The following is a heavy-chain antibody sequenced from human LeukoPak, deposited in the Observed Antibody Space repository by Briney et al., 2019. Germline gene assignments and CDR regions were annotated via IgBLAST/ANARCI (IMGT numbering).Heavy chain of an antibody. Sequence: ASVKVSCKTSGYSFTDYYMHWMRHAPGQGLEWMGWINPNSGGTSSAQKFQGRVTMARDTSITTVYMEVSWLTSDDTAIYYCARADRLDGGPYLIGPWGQGTLVTVSS. CDR2: INPNSGGT. D-gene: IGHD2-21*01. CDR3: ARADRLDGGPYLIGP. CDR1: GYSFTDYY. J-gene: IGHJ5*02. V-gene: IGHV1-2*02.